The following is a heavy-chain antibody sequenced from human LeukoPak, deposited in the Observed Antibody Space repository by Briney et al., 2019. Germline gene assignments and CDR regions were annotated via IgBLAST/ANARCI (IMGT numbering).Heavy chain of an antibody. V-gene: IGHV4-4*09. J-gene: IGHJ5*02. CDR2: IYTSGST. CDR1: GGSISSYY. D-gene: IGHD2-2*02. Sequence: PSETLSLTCTVSGGSISSYYWSWIRQPPGKGLEWIGYIYTSGSTNYNPSLKSRVTISVDTSKNQFSLKLSSVTAADTAVYYCARRTGYCRSTSCYTGWFDPWGQGTLVTVSS. CDR3: ARRTGYCRSTSCYTGWFDP.